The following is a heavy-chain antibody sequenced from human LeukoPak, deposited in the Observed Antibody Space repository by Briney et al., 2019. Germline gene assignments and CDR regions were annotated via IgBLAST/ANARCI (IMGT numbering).Heavy chain of an antibody. D-gene: IGHD3-10*01. Sequence: VASVKVSCKASGYTFTSYDINWVRQATGQGLEWMGWMNPNSGNTGYAQKFQGRVTMTRNTSISTAYMELSSLRSEDTAVYYCATHYYGSGSYYQPTDYWGQGTLVTVSS. V-gene: IGHV1-8*01. CDR2: MNPNSGNT. J-gene: IGHJ4*02. CDR1: GYTFTSYD. CDR3: ATHYYGSGSYYQPTDY.